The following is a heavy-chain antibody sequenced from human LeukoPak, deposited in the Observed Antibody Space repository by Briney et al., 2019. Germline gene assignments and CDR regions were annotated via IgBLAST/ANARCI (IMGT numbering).Heavy chain of an antibody. J-gene: IGHJ3*02. Sequence: PGGSLRLSCAASGFTFSSYSMNWVRQAPGKGLEWVSSISSSSSYIYYADSVKGRFTISRDNAKNSLYLQMNSLRAEDTAVYYCARASPVPGAMDAFDIWGQGTMVTVSS. CDR1: GFTFSSYS. V-gene: IGHV3-21*01. D-gene: IGHD1-26*01. CDR3: ARASPVPGAMDAFDI. CDR2: ISSSSSYI.